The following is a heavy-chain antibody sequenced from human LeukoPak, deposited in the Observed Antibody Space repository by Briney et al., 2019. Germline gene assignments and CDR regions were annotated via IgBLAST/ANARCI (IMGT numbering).Heavy chain of an antibody. CDR2: IKQDGSEK. Sequence: GGSLRLSCAASGFTFSSYWMSWVRQAPGKGLEWVANIKQDGSEKYYVDSVKGRFTISRDNAKNSLYLQMNSLRAEDTAVYYCAKIRSPAARREDVDTAMVGEEYFDLWGRGTLVTVSS. CDR3: AKIRSPAARREDVDTAMVGEEYFDL. D-gene: IGHD5-18*01. CDR1: GFTFSSYW. J-gene: IGHJ2*01. V-gene: IGHV3-7*01.